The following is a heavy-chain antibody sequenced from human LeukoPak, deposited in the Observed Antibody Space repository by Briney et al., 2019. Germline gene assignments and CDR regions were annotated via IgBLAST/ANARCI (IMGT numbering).Heavy chain of an antibody. CDR1: GFTFGNYW. Sequence: PGGSLRVSCVASGFTFGNYWMSWVRQAPGKGLEFVGNIEDDGDQKNYVDSVRGRFTISRDNVKNSLYLQMNSLRVEDTAAYYCARDIIRGQSDFDYWGQGVLVTVSS. D-gene: IGHD6-25*01. CDR2: IEDDGDQK. CDR3: ARDIIRGQSDFDY. V-gene: IGHV3-7*01. J-gene: IGHJ4*02.